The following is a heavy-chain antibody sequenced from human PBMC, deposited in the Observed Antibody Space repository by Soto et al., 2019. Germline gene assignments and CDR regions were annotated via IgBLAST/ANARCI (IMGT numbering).Heavy chain of an antibody. J-gene: IGHJ4*02. D-gene: IGHD2-21*01. CDR3: AKLWGYYFES. CDR2: INTRGTT. Sequence: GGSLRLSCSASGFSVNNNYMTWVRQAPGRRPEWVAVINTRGTTHYADFATGRFTFSRDNSKNTLYLQMDSLRPEDTAVYYCAKLWGYYFESWGPGTLVTVS. CDR1: GFSVNNNY. V-gene: IGHV3-53*01.